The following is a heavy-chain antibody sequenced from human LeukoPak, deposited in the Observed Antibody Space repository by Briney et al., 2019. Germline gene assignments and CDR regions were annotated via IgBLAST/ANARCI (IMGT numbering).Heavy chain of an antibody. CDR2: IYYSGST. V-gene: IGHV4-39*07. J-gene: IGHJ5*02. D-gene: IGHD6-19*01. Sequence: SETLSITCTVSGVSISSSSYYWGWIRQPPGKGLEWIGSIYYSGSTYYNPSLKSRVTISVDTSKNQFSLKLSSVTAADTAVYYCAREGIAVAGSNWFDPWGQGTLVTVSS. CDR3: AREGIAVAGSNWFDP. CDR1: GVSISSSSYY.